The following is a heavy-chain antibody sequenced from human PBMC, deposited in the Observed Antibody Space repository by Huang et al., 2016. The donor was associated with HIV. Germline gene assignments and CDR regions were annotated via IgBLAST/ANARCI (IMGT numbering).Heavy chain of an antibody. Sequence: QVQLVESGGGLVKPGGSLRLSCSASGFTFRDYYMSWIRQAPGKRLDGVSYISSSGSDIYYTDSVKGRFTISRDNAKNSLYLQMNSLRAEDTAVYYCARSSGELGAPHNWGQGTLVTVSS. CDR1: GFTFRDYY. J-gene: IGHJ4*02. CDR2: ISSSGSDI. V-gene: IGHV3-11*01. CDR3: ARSSGELGAPHN. D-gene: IGHD1-26*01.